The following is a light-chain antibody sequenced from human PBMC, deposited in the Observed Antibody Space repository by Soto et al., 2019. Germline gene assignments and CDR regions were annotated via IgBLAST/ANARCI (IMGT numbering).Light chain of an antibody. Sequence: DIVGTQPPATLSLSPVESPSLSCRASQSVSSHLAWYQQKPGQAPRLLIYDASSRATGIPDRFSGGGSGTDFTLTISRLEPEDFAVYYCQQFSSYPLTFGGGTKVDI. V-gene: IGKV3-11*01. J-gene: IGKJ4*01. CDR3: QQFSSYPLT. CDR1: QSVSSH. CDR2: DAS.